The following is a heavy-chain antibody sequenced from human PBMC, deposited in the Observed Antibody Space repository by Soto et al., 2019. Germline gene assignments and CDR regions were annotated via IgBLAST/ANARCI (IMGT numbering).Heavy chain of an antibody. CDR2: IKQDGSEK. CDR1: GFTFSTYW. V-gene: IGHV3-7*01. Sequence: GSLRLSCAASGFTFSTYWMSWVRQAPGKGLEWVANIKQDGSEKYYVDSVRGRLTVSRDNAKSSLYLQMNSLRVEDTAVYYCATSPHRDSARVYVWGQGTTVTVSS. J-gene: IGHJ6*02. CDR3: ATSPHRDSARVYV.